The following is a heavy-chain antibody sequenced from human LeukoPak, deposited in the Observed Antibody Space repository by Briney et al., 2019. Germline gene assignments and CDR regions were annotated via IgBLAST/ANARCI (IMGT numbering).Heavy chain of an antibody. CDR3: ARSSGSYYTIYYGMDV. J-gene: IGHJ6*02. V-gene: IGHV4-59*12. CDR1: GGSISSYY. CDR2: IYYSGST. Sequence: SETLSLTCTVSGGSISSYYWSWIRQPPGKGLEWIGYIYYSGSTNYNPSLKSRVTISVDTSKNQFSLKLSSVTAADTAVYYCARSSGSYYTIYYGMDVWGQGTTVTVSS. D-gene: IGHD1-26*01.